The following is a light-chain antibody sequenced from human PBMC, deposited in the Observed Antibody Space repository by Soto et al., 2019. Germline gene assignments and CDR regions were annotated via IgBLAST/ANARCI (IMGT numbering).Light chain of an antibody. J-gene: IGKJ1*01. CDR3: QQYTRT. CDR2: DAS. CDR1: QSISSW. V-gene: IGKV1-5*01. Sequence: DIXMTQSPSTLSASVGDRVTITCRASQSISSWLAWYQQKPGKAPKLLIYDASSLESGVPSRFSGSGSGTEFTLTISSLQPDDFATYYCQQYTRTFGQGTKVEIK.